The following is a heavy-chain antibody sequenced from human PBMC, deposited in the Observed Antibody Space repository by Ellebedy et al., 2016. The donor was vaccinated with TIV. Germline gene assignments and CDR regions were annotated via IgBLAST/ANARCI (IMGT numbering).Heavy chain of an antibody. CDR3: ARGDNYYYDSSGYYYNY. D-gene: IGHD3-22*01. V-gene: IGHV1-46*01. Sequence: ASVKVSCKASGYTFTKYGISWVRQAPGQGLEWMGIINPTSGSSNYAQKFQGRVTMTKDTSTSTVYMVLSSLRSEDTAVYYLARGDNYYYDSSGYYYNYWGQGTLVTVSS. CDR1: GYTFTKYG. J-gene: IGHJ4*02. CDR2: INPTSGSS.